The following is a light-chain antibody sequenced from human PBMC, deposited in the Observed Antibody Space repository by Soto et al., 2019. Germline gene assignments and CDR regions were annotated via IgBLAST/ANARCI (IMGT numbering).Light chain of an antibody. V-gene: IGKV3D-20*01. CDR2: DAS. J-gene: IGKJ5*01. CDR1: QSVSGNR. CDR3: QQYAGSQIT. Sequence: EIVLTQSPATLSLSPGDRATLYCGASQSVSGNRLAWYQQKPGLAPRIVIYDASSRSTGIPERFSGSGSGTDFSLTINRLDPEDFAVYYCQQYAGSQITFGQGTRLEMK.